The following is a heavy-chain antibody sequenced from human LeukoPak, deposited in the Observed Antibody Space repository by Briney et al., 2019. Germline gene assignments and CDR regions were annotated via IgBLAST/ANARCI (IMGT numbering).Heavy chain of an antibody. V-gene: IGHV4-59*08. D-gene: IGHD2-2*01. Sequence: SETLSLTCTVSGGSISSYYWNWVRQPPGKGLEWIGNIYYSGSTKYNPSLESRVTLSVDTSKNQFSLKLRSVTAADTAVYYCARLSKDTVVLPAAMAHYFDYWGQGTLVTVSS. CDR1: GGSISSYY. J-gene: IGHJ4*02. CDR2: IYYSGST. CDR3: ARLSKDTVVLPAAMAHYFDY.